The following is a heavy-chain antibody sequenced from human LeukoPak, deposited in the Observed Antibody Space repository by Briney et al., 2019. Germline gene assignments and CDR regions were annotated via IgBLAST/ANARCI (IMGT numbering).Heavy chain of an antibody. J-gene: IGHJ4*02. D-gene: IGHD6-25*01. CDR1: GGSISSYY. V-gene: IGHV4-59*01. Sequence: SETLSLTCTVSGGSISSYYWSWIRQPPGKGLEWIGYIYYSGSTNYNPSLKSRATISVDTSKNQFSLKLSSVTAADTAVYYCARGGGYSSGLSYWGQGTLVTVSS. CDR2: IYYSGST. CDR3: ARGGGYSSGLSY.